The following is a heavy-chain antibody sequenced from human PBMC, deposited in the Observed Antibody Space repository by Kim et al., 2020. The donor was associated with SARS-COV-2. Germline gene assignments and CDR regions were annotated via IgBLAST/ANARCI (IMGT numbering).Heavy chain of an antibody. J-gene: IGHJ4*02. CDR2: T. Sequence: TCSNPSLRRRDTMSLDTSKNQFSLRLSSVTAADTAVYYCARENDLRYFDYWGQGTLVTVSS. D-gene: IGHD1-1*01. V-gene: IGHV4-31*02. CDR3: ARENDLRYFDY.